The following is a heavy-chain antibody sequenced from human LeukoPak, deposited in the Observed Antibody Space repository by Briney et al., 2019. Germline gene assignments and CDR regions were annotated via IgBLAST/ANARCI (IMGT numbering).Heavy chain of an antibody. J-gene: IGHJ4*02. CDR2: INPNSGGT. CDR3: AKVLATVTTTGVYYFDY. D-gene: IGHD4-17*01. V-gene: IGHV1-2*02. CDR1: GYTFTGYY. Sequence: GASVKVSCKASGYTFTGYYMHWVRQAPGQGLEWMGWINPNSGGTNYAQKFQGRVTMTRDTSISTAYMELSRLRSDDTAVYYCAKVLATVTTTGVYYFDYWGQGTLVTVSS.